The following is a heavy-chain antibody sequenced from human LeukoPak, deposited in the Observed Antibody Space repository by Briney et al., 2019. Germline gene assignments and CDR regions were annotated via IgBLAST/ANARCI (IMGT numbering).Heavy chain of an antibody. CDR1: GFTFSSYA. Sequence: PGGSLRLSCAASGFTFSSYAMHWVRQAPGKGLEWVAVIWADGSRKYYADSVQGRFTISRDNSKNTLYLQMNGLRAEDTAVYYCASHGSGWDHWGQGTLVTVSS. CDR3: ASHGSGWDH. V-gene: IGHV3-33*08. D-gene: IGHD6-19*01. CDR2: IWADGSRK. J-gene: IGHJ4*02.